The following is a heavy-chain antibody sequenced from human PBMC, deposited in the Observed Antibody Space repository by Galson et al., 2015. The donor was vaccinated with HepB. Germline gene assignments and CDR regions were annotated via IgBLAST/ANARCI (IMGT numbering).Heavy chain of an antibody. CDR2: ISYDGSNK. D-gene: IGHD3-10*01. Sequence: SLRLSCAASGFTFSSYAMHWVRQAPGKGLEWVAVISYDGSNKYYADSVKGRFTISRDNSKNTLYLQMNSLRAEDTAVYYCARATGQELLWFGYGMDVWSQGTTVPVSS. J-gene: IGHJ6*02. V-gene: IGHV3-30-3*01. CDR1: GFTFSSYA. CDR3: ARATGQELLWFGYGMDV.